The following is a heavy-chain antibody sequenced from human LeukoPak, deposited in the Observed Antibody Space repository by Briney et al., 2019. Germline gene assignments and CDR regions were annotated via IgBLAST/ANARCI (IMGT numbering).Heavy chain of an antibody. J-gene: IGHJ6*03. CDR1: GYTFTSYG. CDR3: ARDNFWSGYPFYYYYYYMDV. CDR2: ISAYNGNT. V-gene: IGHV1-18*01. D-gene: IGHD3-3*01. Sequence: ASVKVSCKASGYTFTSYGISWVRQAPGQGLEWMGWISAYNGNTNYAQKLQGRVTMTTDTSTNTAYMELRSLRSDDTAVYYCARDNFWSGYPFYYYYYYMDVWGKGTTVTVSS.